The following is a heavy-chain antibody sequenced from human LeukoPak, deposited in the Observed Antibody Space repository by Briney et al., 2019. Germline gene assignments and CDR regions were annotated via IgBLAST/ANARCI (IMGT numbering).Heavy chain of an antibody. CDR2: IYTSGST. CDR3: ARFDYYYMGV. V-gene: IGHV4-4*09. D-gene: IGHD3-16*01. Sequence: SETLSLTCTVSGGSISSYYWSWIRQPPGKGLEWIGYIYTSGSTNYNPSLKSRVTISVDTSKNRFSLKLSSVTAADTAVYYCARFDYYYMGVWGKGTTVTVSS. CDR1: GGSISSYY. J-gene: IGHJ6*03.